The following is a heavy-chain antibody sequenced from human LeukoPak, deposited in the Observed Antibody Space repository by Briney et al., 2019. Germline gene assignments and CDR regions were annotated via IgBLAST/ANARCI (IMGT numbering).Heavy chain of an antibody. CDR3: ARQGYYYDSSGPNWFDP. CDR1: GGSISRYY. V-gene: IGHV4-59*08. Sequence: PSETLSLTCTVSGGSISRYYWSWVRQPPGKGLEWIGYIYYSGSTNYNPSLKSRVTISVDTSKNQFSLKLSSVTAADTAVYYCARQGYYYDSSGPNWFDPWGQGTLVTVSS. CDR2: IYYSGST. D-gene: IGHD3-22*01. J-gene: IGHJ5*02.